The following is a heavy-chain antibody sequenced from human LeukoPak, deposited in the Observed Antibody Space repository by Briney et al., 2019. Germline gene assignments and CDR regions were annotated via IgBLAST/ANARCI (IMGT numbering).Heavy chain of an antibody. CDR1: GFTFSSYS. V-gene: IGHV3-48*01. J-gene: IGHJ3*02. CDR2: ISSSSSTI. CDR3: ARDLEYCSSTSCYTGGAFDI. Sequence: GGSLRLSCAASGFTFSSYSMNWVRQAPGKGLEWVSYISSSSSTIYYADSVKGRFTISRDNSKNTLYLQMNSLRAEDTAVYYCARDLEYCSSTSCYTGGAFDIWGQGTMVTVSS. D-gene: IGHD2-2*02.